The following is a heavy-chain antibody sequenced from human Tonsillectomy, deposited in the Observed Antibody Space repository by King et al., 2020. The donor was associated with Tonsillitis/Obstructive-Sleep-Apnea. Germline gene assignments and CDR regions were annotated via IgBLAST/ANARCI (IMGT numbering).Heavy chain of an antibody. CDR1: GYRLASYW. D-gene: IGHD6-19*01. V-gene: IGHV5-51*03. CDR3: ARPAGEITVPGLFLGFEY. CDR2: IYPGDSET. J-gene: IGHJ4*02. Sequence: GQLVQSGSEIKKPGESLKISCKGSGYRLASYWIAWVRQMPGKGLEWMGIIYPGDSETRYSPSFQGQVTISADESTSTAYLQWSSLKASDTAIYYCARPAGEITVPGLFLGFEYWGQGPPVSVSS.